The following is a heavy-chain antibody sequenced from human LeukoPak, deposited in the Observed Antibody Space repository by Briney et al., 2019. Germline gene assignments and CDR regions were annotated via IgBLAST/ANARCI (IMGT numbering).Heavy chain of an antibody. V-gene: IGHV3-48*03. Sequence: PGGSLRLSCAASGFTFSSYGMHWVRQAPGKGLGWVSFISSSGNTIYYADSVKGRFIISRDNAKNSLYLQMNSLRTEDTAVYYCARERPGEDTFDIWGQGTMVTVSS. J-gene: IGHJ3*02. CDR2: ISSSGNTI. CDR1: GFTFSSYG. CDR3: ARERPGEDTFDI. D-gene: IGHD7-27*01.